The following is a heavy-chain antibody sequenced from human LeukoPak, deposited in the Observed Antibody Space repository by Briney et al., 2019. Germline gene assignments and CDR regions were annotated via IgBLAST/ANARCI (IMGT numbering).Heavy chain of an antibody. Sequence: GESLKISCKGSGYSFTSYWIGWVRQMPGKGLEWMGIIYPGDSDTGYSPSFQGQVTISADKSISTAYLQWSSLKASDTAMYYCARAPSIAVAGTHNHDAFDIWGQGTMVTVSS. V-gene: IGHV5-51*01. J-gene: IGHJ3*02. CDR3: ARAPSIAVAGTHNHDAFDI. D-gene: IGHD6-19*01. CDR1: GYSFTSYW. CDR2: IYPGDSDT.